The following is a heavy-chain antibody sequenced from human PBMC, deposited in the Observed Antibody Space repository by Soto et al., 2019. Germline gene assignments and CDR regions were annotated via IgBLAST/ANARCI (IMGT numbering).Heavy chain of an antibody. CDR1: WFSLSTSGVG. CDR3: AHGRTRMVRGVIIINPPSVWFDP. V-gene: IGHV2-5*02. Sequence: SGPTLVNPTQTLTLTCTFSWFSLSTSGVGVGWIRQPPGKALEWLALIYWDDDKRYSPSLKSRLTITKDTSKNQVVLTMTNMDPVDTATYYCAHGRTRMVRGVIIINPPSVWFDPWGQGTLVTVSS. CDR2: IYWDDDK. J-gene: IGHJ5*02. D-gene: IGHD3-10*01.